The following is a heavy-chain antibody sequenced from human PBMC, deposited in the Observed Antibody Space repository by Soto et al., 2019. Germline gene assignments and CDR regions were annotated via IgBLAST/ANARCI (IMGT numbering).Heavy chain of an antibody. CDR3: VKSATYCSSTSCYVDWFDP. Sequence: GGSLRLSCSASGFTFSSYGMHWVGQSPGKGLEYVSAISSNGGSTYYADSVKGRFTISRDNSKNTLYLQMSSLRAEDTAVYYCVKSATYCSSTSCYVDWFDPWGQGTLVTVSS. CDR1: GFTFSSYG. J-gene: IGHJ5*02. CDR2: ISSNGGST. D-gene: IGHD2-2*01. V-gene: IGHV3-64D*06.